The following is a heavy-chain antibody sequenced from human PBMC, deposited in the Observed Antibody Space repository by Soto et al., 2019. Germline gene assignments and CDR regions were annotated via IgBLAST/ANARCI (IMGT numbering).Heavy chain of an antibody. D-gene: IGHD6-13*01. Sequence: PGRSLRLSGAPSGFILSSYALSWVLQSPGKGLEWVSTISDSGGSTYYADSVKGRFTISRDNSKNTLYLQMNSLRPEDTAVYYCAKSKSSSWYGMDVWGQGTTVTVS. CDR1: GFILSSYA. CDR2: ISDSGGST. CDR3: AKSKSSSWYGMDV. V-gene: IGHV3-23*01. J-gene: IGHJ6*02.